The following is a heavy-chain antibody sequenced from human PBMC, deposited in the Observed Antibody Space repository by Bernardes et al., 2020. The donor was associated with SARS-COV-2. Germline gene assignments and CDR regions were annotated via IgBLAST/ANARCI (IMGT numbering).Heavy chain of an antibody. CDR3: ARTYSSSSAFYMDV. J-gene: IGHJ6*03. D-gene: IGHD6-6*01. Sequence: ASVKVSCKASGYTFTSYGISWVRQAPGQGLEWMGWISAYNGNTNYAQKLQGRVTMTTDTSTSKAYMELRSLRSDDTAVYYCARTYSSSSAFYMDVWGKGTTVTVSS. CDR1: GYTFTSYG. V-gene: IGHV1-18*01. CDR2: ISAYNGNT.